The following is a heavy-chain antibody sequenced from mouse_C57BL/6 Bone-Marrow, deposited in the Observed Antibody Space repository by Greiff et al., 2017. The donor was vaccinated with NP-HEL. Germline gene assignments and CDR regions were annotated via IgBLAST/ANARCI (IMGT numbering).Heavy chain of an antibody. D-gene: IGHD2-3*01. CDR1: GFTFTDYY. V-gene: IGHV7-3*01. CDR2: IRNKANGYTT. CDR3: ARYGGWLPFDY. Sequence: EVKLVESGGGLVQPGGSLSLSCAASGFTFTDYYMSWVRQPPGKALEWLGFIRNKANGYTTEYSASVKGRFTISRDNSQSILYLQMNALGAEDSATYYCARYGGWLPFDYWGQGTTLTVSS. J-gene: IGHJ2*01.